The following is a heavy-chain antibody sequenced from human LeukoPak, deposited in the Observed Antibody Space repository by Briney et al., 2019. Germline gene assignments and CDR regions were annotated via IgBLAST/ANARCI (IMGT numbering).Heavy chain of an antibody. Sequence: GASVKVSCKASGYTFTGYYMHWVRQAPGQGLEWMGWISAYNGNTNYAQKLQGRVTMTTDTSTSTAYMELRSLRSDDTAVYYCAREYYYGSVQNYYYYMDVWGKGTTVTISS. D-gene: IGHD3-10*01. CDR3: AREYYYGSVQNYYYYMDV. CDR1: GYTFTGYY. J-gene: IGHJ6*03. V-gene: IGHV1-18*04. CDR2: ISAYNGNT.